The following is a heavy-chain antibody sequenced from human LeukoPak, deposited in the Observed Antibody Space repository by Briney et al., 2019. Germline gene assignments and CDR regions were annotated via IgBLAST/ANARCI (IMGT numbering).Heavy chain of an antibody. CDR1: GYSFSSYW. CDR2: INAADSDT. J-gene: IGHJ5*02. V-gene: IGHV5-51*01. CDR3: ARRSREYYDSSGSTSGSWFDP. D-gene: IGHD3-22*01. Sequence: GESLKISCKGSGYSFSSYWIGWVRQMPGKGLEWMGLINAADSDTRYSPSFQGQVLISVDKSISTAYLQWSSLKASDTAMYYCARRSREYYDSSGSTSGSWFDPWGQGTLVTVSS.